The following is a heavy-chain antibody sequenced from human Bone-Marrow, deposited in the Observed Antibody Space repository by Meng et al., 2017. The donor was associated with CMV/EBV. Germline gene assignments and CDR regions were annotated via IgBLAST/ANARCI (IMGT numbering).Heavy chain of an antibody. J-gene: IGHJ4*02. CDR2: IRRNNHDT. D-gene: IGHD3-10*01. V-gene: IGHV1-18*01. Sequence: ASVKVSCKASSYTFINYHITWVRLAPRHGLEWMGWIRRNNHDTAYPQKFKGRVTVSIDTSTSTAYMELTSLTSDDAAVYFCARGGEENPLDFWGQGTLVTVSS. CDR1: SYTFINYH. CDR3: ARGGEENPLDF.